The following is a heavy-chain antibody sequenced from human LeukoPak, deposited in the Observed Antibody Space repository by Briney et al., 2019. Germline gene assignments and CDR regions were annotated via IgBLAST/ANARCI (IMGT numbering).Heavy chain of an antibody. Sequence: ASVKVSCKASGYTFTSYYMHWVRQAPGQGLEWMGIINPSGGRTSYAQKFQGRVTMTRDTSTSTVYMELSSLRSEDTAVYYCARVYGSGSRYKVGAFDIWGQGTMVTVSS. CDR3: ARVYGSGSRYKVGAFDI. J-gene: IGHJ3*02. D-gene: IGHD3-10*01. CDR1: GYTFTSYY. V-gene: IGHV1-46*01. CDR2: INPSGGRT.